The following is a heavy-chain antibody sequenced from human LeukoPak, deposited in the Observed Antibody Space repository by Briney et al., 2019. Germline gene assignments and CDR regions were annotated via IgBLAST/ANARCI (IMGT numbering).Heavy chain of an antibody. CDR1: GFTSSNYA. D-gene: IGHD6-13*01. J-gene: IGHJ4*02. CDR2: ISGSGGGT. Sequence: GGSLRLSCAASGFTSSNYAMSWVRQAPGKGLEWVSAISGSGGGTYYADSVKGRFTISRDNSKNTLYLQMNSLRAEDTAVYYCAKGDSYSSSWYHGYYFDYWGQGTLVTVSS. V-gene: IGHV3-23*01. CDR3: AKGDSYSSSWYHGYYFDY.